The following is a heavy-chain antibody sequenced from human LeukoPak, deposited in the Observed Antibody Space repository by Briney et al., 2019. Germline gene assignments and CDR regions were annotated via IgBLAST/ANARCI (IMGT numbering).Heavy chain of an antibody. Sequence: GASVKVSCKASGYTFTSYGISWVRQAPGQGLEWMGWISAYNGNTNYAQKLQGRVTMTTDTSTSTAYMELRSLRSDDTAVYYCAILAYCGGDCYSSYFDYWGQGTLVTVSS. CDR2: ISAYNGNT. CDR1: GYTFTSYG. J-gene: IGHJ4*02. V-gene: IGHV1-18*01. D-gene: IGHD2-21*02. CDR3: AILAYCGGDCYSSYFDY.